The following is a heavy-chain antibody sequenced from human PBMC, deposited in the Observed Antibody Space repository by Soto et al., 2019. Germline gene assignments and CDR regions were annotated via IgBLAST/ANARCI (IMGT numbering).Heavy chain of an antibody. CDR1: GFTFSDHY. D-gene: IGHD2-15*01. V-gene: IGHV3-72*01. J-gene: IGHJ4*02. Sequence: EVQLVESGGGLVEPGGSLRLSCAASGFTFSDHYMDWVRQAPGKGLEWICRVRNKANSYTTEYAASVRGRFTVSRDDSKNSLNPQLNSLKTEDTAMYYCVRNLASGGTYYFDYWGQGTLVTVSS. CDR3: VRNLASGGTYYFDY. CDR2: VRNKANSYTT.